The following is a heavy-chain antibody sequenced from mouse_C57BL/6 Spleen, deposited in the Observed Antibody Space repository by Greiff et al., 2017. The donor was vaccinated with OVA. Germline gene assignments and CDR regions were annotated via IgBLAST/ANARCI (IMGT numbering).Heavy chain of an antibody. CDR2: IDPSDSET. Sequence: QVHVKQPGAELVRPGSSVKLSCKASGYTFTSYWMHWVKQRPIQGLEWIGNIDPSDSETHYNQKFKDKATLTVDKSSSTAYMQLSSLTSEDSAVYYCARSSYYYGSSYEAYWGQGTLVTVSA. CDR1: GYTFTSYW. J-gene: IGHJ3*01. D-gene: IGHD1-1*01. V-gene: IGHV1-52*01. CDR3: ARSSYYYGSSYEAY.